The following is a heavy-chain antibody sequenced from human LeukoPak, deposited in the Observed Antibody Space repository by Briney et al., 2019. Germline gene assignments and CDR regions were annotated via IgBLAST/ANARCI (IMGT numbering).Heavy chain of an antibody. D-gene: IGHD3-3*01. Sequence: ASVKVSCKASGYTFTYYDINWVRQASGQGLEWMGWVNPKSGNTGYAQKFQGRVTITRNTAISTAYMELRSLRFEDTAVYYCARVGGSIDPWGQGTLVTVSS. CDR1: GYTFTYYD. CDR2: VNPKSGNT. V-gene: IGHV1-8*01. J-gene: IGHJ5*02. CDR3: ARVGGSIDP.